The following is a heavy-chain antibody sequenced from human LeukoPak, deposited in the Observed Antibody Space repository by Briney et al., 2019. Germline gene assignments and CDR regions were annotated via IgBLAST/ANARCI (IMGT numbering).Heavy chain of an antibody. CDR2: ISGSGDNT. Sequence: PGGSLRLSCAASGFTFSSYAMSWVRQVPGKGLEWVSVISGSGDNTYYADSVKGRFTISRDNSKNTLYLQMNSLRAEDTAVYHCAKQYSSSWHYFDYWGQGTLVTVSS. J-gene: IGHJ4*02. CDR3: AKQYSSSWHYFDY. V-gene: IGHV3-23*01. CDR1: GFTFSSYA. D-gene: IGHD6-13*01.